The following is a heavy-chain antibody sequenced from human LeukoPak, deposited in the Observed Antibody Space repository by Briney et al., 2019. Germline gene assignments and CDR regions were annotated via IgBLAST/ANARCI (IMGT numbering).Heavy chain of an antibody. D-gene: IGHD6-19*01. CDR3: ERVPSYSSGWKDYYYGMDV. CDR2: INTDTGNP. CDR1: GYTFTSYA. J-gene: IGHJ6*02. V-gene: IGHV7-4-1*02. Sequence: GASVNVSCKASGYTFTSYAMKWVRQAPGQGLEWVGWINTDTGNPTYSQGFTGRFGISLDTAVSTAYLRISSLKAEDTAVYYCERVPSYSSGWKDYYYGMDVWGQGTTVTVSS.